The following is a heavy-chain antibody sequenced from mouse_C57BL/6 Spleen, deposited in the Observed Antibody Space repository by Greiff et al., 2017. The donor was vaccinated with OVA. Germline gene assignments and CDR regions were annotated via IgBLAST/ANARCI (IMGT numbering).Heavy chain of an antibody. Sequence: QVQLQQSGAELVRPGASVTLSCKASGYTFTDYEMHWVKQTPVHGLEWIGAIDPETGGTAYNQKFKGKAILTADKSSSTAYMELRSLTSEDSAVYYCTRDGYDYDAYFDYWGQGTTLTVSS. CDR1: GYTFTDYE. CDR3: TRDGYDYDAYFDY. D-gene: IGHD2-4*01. CDR2: IDPETGGT. J-gene: IGHJ2*01. V-gene: IGHV1-15*01.